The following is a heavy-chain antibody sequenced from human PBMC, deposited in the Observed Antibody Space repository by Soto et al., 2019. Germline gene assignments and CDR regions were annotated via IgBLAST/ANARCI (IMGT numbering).Heavy chain of an antibody. Sequence: SETLSLTCAVSGYSISSGYYWVWIRQTPGKGLEWIVSIHHSEKSYNNPSLRSRVTMSLDTSKNQFSLRLTSVTVADTGVYYCARGGGGSQFLWFGPWGQGILVTVSS. J-gene: IGHJ5*02. V-gene: IGHV4-38-2*01. CDR2: IHHSEKS. CDR3: ARGGGGSQFLWFGP. CDR1: GYSISSGYY. D-gene: IGHD2-15*01.